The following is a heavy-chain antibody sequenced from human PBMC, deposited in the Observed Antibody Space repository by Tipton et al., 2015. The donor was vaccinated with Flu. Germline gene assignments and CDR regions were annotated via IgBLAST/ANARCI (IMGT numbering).Heavy chain of an antibody. Sequence: VQLVQSGGGLIQPGGSLRLSCVASGFSVTSKFMSWVRQAPGKGLEWVSLIYSGGSTYYADSVKGRFTISRDNSKDTVFLQMSSLRAEDTAVYYCATTTVSTISYGLDVWGQGTTVTVSS. V-gene: IGHV3-53*01. J-gene: IGHJ6*02. CDR1: GFSVTSKF. CDR2: IYSGGST. D-gene: IGHD5/OR15-5a*01. CDR3: ATTTVSTISYGLDV.